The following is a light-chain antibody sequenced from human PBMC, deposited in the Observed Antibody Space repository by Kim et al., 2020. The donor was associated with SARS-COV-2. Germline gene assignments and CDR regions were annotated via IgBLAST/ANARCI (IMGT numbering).Light chain of an antibody. V-gene: IGKV3-20*01. CDR3: QQYGSSPYA. CDR2: GAS. Sequence: IVLTQSPGTLSLSPGERATFSCRASQSVSSTHLAWYQQKPGQAPRLLISGASSRATGIPDRFSGGGSGTDFTLTISRLEPEDSAVYYCQQYGSSPYAFGQGTKVDIK. J-gene: IGKJ2*01. CDR1: QSVSSTH.